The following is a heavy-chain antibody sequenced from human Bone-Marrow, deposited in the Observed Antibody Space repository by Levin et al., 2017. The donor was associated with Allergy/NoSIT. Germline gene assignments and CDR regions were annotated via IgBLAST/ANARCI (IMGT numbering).Heavy chain of an antibody. CDR2: IYPGDSDT. V-gene: IGHV5-51*01. J-gene: IGHJ6*02. CDR3: ARLEGGTGGFYQYYGLDV. CDR1: GYFFPTHW. Sequence: GGSLRLSCKGSGYFFPTHWIAWVRQMPGKGLEWMGIIYPGDSDTRYSPSFQGQVTISADKSINTAYLQWSSLKASDTAMYYCARLEGGTGGFYQYYGLDVWGQGTAVTVSS. D-gene: IGHD1-1*01.